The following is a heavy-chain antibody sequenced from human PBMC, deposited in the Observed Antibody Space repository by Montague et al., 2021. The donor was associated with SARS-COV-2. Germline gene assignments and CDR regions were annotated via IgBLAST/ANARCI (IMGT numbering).Heavy chain of an antibody. J-gene: IGHJ1*01. CDR3: AHGPRWGLLQGDYFQH. D-gene: IGHD1-26*01. V-gene: IGHV2-5*02. CDR2: IYLDDDK. Sequence: PALVKPTQTLTLTCTFSGFSLSTSGVGVGWIRQPPGKALEWLALIYLDDDKRYSPSLKSRLTITKDTSKNQVVLTMTNMDPVDTATYYCAHGPRWGLLQGDYFQHWGQGTLVTVSS. CDR1: GFSLSTSGVG.